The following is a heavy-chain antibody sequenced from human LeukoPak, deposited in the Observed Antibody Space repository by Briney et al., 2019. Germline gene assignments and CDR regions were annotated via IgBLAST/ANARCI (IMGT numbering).Heavy chain of an antibody. CDR2: MNPNSGNT. CDR3: ARARPLPHDAFDI. V-gene: IGHV1-8*01. Sequence: ASVKVSCKASGYTFTSYDINWVRQATGQGLEWMGWMNPNSGNTGYAQKFQGRVTMTRNTSISTAYMELSSLRSEDTAVYYCARARPLPHDAFDIWGQGTMVTVSS. J-gene: IGHJ3*02. CDR1: GYTFTSYD. D-gene: IGHD1-14*01.